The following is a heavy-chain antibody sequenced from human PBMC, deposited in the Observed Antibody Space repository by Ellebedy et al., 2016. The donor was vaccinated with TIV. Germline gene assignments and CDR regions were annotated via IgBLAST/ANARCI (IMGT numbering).Heavy chain of an antibody. CDR3: AREEWQLQGGYDC. D-gene: IGHD2-15*01. Sequence: SETLSLTXTVSGISISSYYWSWIRQPPGKGLEWIGYIYYSGSTNYNPSLKSRVTISLDTSKNQFSLKLTSVTAADTAIYYCAREEWQLQGGYDCWGQGTLVTVSS. CDR1: GISISSYY. J-gene: IGHJ4*02. V-gene: IGHV4-59*12. CDR2: IYYSGST.